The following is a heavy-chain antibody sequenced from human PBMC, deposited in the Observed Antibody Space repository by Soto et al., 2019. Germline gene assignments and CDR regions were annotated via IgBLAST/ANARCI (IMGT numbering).Heavy chain of an antibody. CDR2: IYYSGST. CDR1: GGSISSGGYY. Sequence: SETLSLTCAVSGGSISSGGYYWSWIRQHPGKGLEWIGYIYYSGSTYYNPSLKSRVTISVDTSKNQFSLKLSSVTAADTAVYYCARGLRYYDSSGYYYAYWGQGTLVTVS. D-gene: IGHD3-22*01. J-gene: IGHJ4*02. V-gene: IGHV4-31*11. CDR3: ARGLRYYDSSGYYYAY.